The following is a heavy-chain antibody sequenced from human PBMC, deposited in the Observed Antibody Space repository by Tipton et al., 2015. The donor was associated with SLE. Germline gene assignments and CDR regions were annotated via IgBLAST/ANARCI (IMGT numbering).Heavy chain of an antibody. CDR3: ARSWAGRREFDY. CDR2: IYHSGST. J-gene: IGHJ4*02. Sequence: TLSLTCTVSGYSISSDYYWGWIRQPPGKGLEWIGEIYHSGSTNYNPSLKSRVTISVDKSKNQFSLKLSSVTAADTAVYYCARSWAGRREFDYWGPGTLVTVSS. CDR1: GYSISSDYY. D-gene: IGHD6-19*01. V-gene: IGHV4-38-2*02.